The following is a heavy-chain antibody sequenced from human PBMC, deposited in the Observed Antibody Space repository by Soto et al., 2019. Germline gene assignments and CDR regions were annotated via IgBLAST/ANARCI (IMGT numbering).Heavy chain of an antibody. V-gene: IGHV4-39*01. Sequence: PSETLSLTCTVSGGSITSHHYYWGWIRQPPGKGLEWIGGIYSGGNTYYNPSLRTRLTIFVDTAKNLLSLKLSSVTAADWAIYYCGSGPGTTWIDNWGLGTQVTVFS. CDR2: IYSGGNT. CDR1: GGSITSHHYY. J-gene: IGHJ4*02. CDR3: GSGPGTTWIDN. D-gene: IGHD2-2*01.